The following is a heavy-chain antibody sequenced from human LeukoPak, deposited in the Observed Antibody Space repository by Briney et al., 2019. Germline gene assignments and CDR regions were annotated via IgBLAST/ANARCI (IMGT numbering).Heavy chain of an antibody. J-gene: IGHJ4*02. CDR2: INSDGSST. Sequence: PGGSLRLSCVASGFTFSSNWMHWVRQAPGKGLVWVSRINSDGSSTNYADSVKGRFTISRDNAKNTLYLQMNSLRAEDTAVYFCASPGATSKFDYWGQGTQVTVSS. D-gene: IGHD1-26*01. V-gene: IGHV3-74*01. CDR3: ASPGATSKFDY. CDR1: GFTFSSNW.